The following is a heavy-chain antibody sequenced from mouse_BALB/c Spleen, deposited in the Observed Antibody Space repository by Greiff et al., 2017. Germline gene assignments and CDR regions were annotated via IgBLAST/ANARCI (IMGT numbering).Heavy chain of an antibody. CDR2: IYPGDGDT. J-gene: IGHJ3*01. CDR3: AREYYYGSSHQAWFDY. D-gene: IGHD1-1*01. V-gene: IGHV1-87*01. CDR1: GYTFTSYW. Sequence: VQLQQSGAELARPGASVKLSCKASGYTFTSYWMQWVKQRPGQGLEWIGAIYPGDGDTRYTQKFKGKATLTADKSSSTAYMQLSSLASEDSAVYYCAREYYYGSSHQAWFDYWGQGTLVTVSA.